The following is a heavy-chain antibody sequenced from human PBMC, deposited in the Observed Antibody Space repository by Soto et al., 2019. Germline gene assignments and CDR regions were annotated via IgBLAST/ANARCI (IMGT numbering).Heavy chain of an antibody. V-gene: IGHV3-21*01. J-gene: IGHJ5*02. CDR2: ISSSSSYI. CDR3: ARGRDPPGQPRSWFDP. Sequence: PGGSLRISCAASGFTFSSYSMNWVRQAPGKGLEWVSSISSSSSYIYYADSVKGRFTISRDNAKNSLYLQMNSLRAEDTAVYYCARGRDPPGQPRSWFDPWRQGTLVTVSS. CDR1: GFTFSSYS. D-gene: IGHD3-10*01.